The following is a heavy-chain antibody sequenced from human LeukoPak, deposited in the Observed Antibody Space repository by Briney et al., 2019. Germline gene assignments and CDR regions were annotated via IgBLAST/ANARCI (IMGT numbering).Heavy chain of an antibody. Sequence: GGSLRLSCAASGFTFSSYVMHWVRQAPGKGLEWAAVIWYDGSNKYYADSVKGRFTISRDNSKNTLYLQMNSLRAEDTAVYYCASELGYCSSTSCYREGDYWGQGTLVTVSS. CDR2: IWYDGSNK. D-gene: IGHD2-2*01. J-gene: IGHJ4*02. V-gene: IGHV3-33*01. CDR3: ASELGYCSSTSCYREGDY. CDR1: GFTFSSYV.